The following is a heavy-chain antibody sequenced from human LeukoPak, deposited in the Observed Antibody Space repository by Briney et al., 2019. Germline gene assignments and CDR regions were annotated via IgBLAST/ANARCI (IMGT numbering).Heavy chain of an antibody. CDR3: ASGAVAGAFDY. Sequence: PSETLSLTCAVYGGSFSGYYWSWIRHPPGKGLEWIGEINHSGSTNYNPSLKSRVTISVDTSKTQFSLKLSSVTAADTAVYYCASGAVAGAFDYWGREPWSPSPQ. CDR2: INHSGST. J-gene: IGHJ4*02. V-gene: IGHV4-34*01. D-gene: IGHD6-19*01. CDR1: GGSFSGYY.